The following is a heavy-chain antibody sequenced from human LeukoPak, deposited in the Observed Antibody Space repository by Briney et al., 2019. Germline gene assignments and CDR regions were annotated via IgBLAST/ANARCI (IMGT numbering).Heavy chain of an antibody. V-gene: IGHV4-38-2*01. CDR1: GFTFSSYS. Sequence: GSLRLSCAASGFTFSSYSMNWVRQAPGKGLEWIGSIYYSGSTYYNPSLKSRVTISADRSKNQFSLKLSSVTAADTAVYYCARGVPGSTLNWFDPWGQGTLVTVSS. D-gene: IGHD2-2*01. J-gene: IGHJ5*02. CDR3: ARGVPGSTLNWFDP. CDR2: IYYSGST.